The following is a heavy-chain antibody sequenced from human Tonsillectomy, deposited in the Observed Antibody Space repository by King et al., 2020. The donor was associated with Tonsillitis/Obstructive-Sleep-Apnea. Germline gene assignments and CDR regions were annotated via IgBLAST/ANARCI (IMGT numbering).Heavy chain of an antibody. CDR3: AREGGDGFSYGYAAYYYYMDV. CDR2: IKQDGSEK. J-gene: IGHJ6*03. CDR1: GFTFSSYW. V-gene: IGHV3-7*01. D-gene: IGHD5-18*01. Sequence: VQLVESGGGLVQPGGSLRLSCAASGFTFSSYWMSWVRQAPGKGLEWVANIKQDGSEKYCVDSVKGRFTISRDNAKNSLYLQMNSLRAEDTAVYYCAREGGDGFSYGYAAYYYYMDVWGKGTTVTVSS.